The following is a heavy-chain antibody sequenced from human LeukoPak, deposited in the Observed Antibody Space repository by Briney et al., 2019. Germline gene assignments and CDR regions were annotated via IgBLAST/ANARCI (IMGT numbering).Heavy chain of an antibody. CDR2: VSSGSASV. CDR1: GFTFSRYS. D-gene: IGHD3-10*01. V-gene: IGHV3-48*04. J-gene: IGHJ4*02. Sequence: GGSLRLSCAASGFTFSRYSMSWVRQAPGEGLEWLSFVSSGSASVDYADSVKGRFTISRDNAKNSLYLQMNSLTVEDTAVYYCASGGSYFDYWGQGTLVTVSS. CDR3: ASGGSYFDY.